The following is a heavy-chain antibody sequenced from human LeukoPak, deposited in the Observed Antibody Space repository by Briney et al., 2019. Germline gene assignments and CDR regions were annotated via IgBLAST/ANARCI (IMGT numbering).Heavy chain of an antibody. CDR3: AKVPGSTLMIARRDFDY. CDR1: GFPFSAYA. D-gene: IGHD3-22*01. J-gene: IGHJ4*02. CDR2: IRGGGGST. V-gene: IGHV3-23*01. Sequence: GGSLKLSCEASGFPFSAYAMTWVRQAPGKGLKWFSPIRGGGGSTYYADSVKGRFTISRDNSKNTLYLQMNSLRAEDTAVYYCAKVPGSTLMIARRDFDYWGQGTLVTVSS.